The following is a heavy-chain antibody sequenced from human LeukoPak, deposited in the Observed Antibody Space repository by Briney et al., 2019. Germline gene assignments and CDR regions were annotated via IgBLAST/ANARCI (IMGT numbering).Heavy chain of an antibody. CDR1: GFIFSRYA. J-gene: IGHJ4*02. CDR2: VAYDGRNK. D-gene: IGHD3-10*01. CDR3: ARDAIVNSSGTGNYFDY. V-gene: IGHV3-30*04. Sequence: GGSLRLSCAASGFIFSRYAMHWVRRAPGKGLEWVAVVAYDGRNKFYIDSVKGRFTISRDNSKNTLYLQMNSLTPEDTAVYFCARDAIVNSSGTGNYFDYWGQGTLVTVSS.